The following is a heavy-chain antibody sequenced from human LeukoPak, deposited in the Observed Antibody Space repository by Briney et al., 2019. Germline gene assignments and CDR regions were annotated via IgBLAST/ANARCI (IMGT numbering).Heavy chain of an antibody. CDR3: ARELVSLGTGYFDL. J-gene: IGHJ2*01. D-gene: IGHD7-27*01. Sequence: PGGSLRLSCEASGFTFRTYGMTWVRQAPGKGVAWVSGITGSSTWTYYADSVRGRFTISRDNSKNTLHLQMNNLTADDTAIYYCARELVSLGTGYFDLWGRGTLVTVSS. V-gene: IGHV3-23*01. CDR2: ITGSSTWT. CDR1: GFTFRTYG.